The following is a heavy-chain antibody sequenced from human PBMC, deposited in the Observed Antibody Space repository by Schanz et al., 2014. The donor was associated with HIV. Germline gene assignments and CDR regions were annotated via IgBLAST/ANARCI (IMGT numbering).Heavy chain of an antibody. V-gene: IGHV3-48*01. CDR3: AKGGRDILSYYGMDV. CDR1: GFIFKTYS. Sequence: EVQLVESGGGLVQPGGSLRLSCAASGFIFKTYSMNWVRQAPGKGLEWISKLSSASTFIYYADSVRGRFTVSRDNSKNTLYLQMNSLRAEDTAVYYCAKGGRDILSYYGMDVWGQGTTVTVSS. CDR2: LSSASTFI. D-gene: IGHD2-15*01. J-gene: IGHJ6*02.